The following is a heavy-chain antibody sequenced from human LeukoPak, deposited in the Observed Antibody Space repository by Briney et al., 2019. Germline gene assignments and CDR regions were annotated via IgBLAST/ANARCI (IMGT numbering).Heavy chain of an antibody. CDR2: MNPNSGNT. D-gene: IGHD6-13*01. CDR1: GYTFTSYD. J-gene: IGHJ5*02. V-gene: IGHV1-8*01. Sequence: EASVTVSFKASGYTFTSYDINWVRQATGQGLAWMGWMNPNSGNTGYAQKFQGRVTITRNTSISTAYKELSSLRSEDTAVYYCARGYIAAAGTGWFDPWGQGTLVTVSS. CDR3: ARGYIAAAGTGWFDP.